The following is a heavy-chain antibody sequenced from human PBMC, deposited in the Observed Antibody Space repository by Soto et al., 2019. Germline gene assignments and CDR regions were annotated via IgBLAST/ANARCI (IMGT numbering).Heavy chain of an antibody. D-gene: IGHD1-1*01. CDR3: AKDRVWNPFDD. J-gene: IGHJ4*02. V-gene: IGHV3-30*18. CDR2: ISYDGTKK. CDR1: GFTFSYYG. Sequence: PGGSLRLSCTASGFTFSYYGMHWVRQTPGKGLEWVAVISYDGTKKYSADSVKGRFSISRDNSKNTLYLQMNSLRAEDTAVYYCAKDRVWNPFDDWGQGTLVTVSS.